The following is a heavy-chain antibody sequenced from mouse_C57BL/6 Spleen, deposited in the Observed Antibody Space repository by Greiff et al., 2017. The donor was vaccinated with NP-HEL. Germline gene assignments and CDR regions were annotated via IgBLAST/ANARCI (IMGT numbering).Heavy chain of an antibody. D-gene: IGHD1-1*01. V-gene: IGHV1-53*01. Sequence: VQLQQPGTELVKPGASVKLSCKASGYTFTSYWMHWVKQRPGQGLEWIGNINPSNGGTNYNEKFKSKATLTVDKSSSTAYMQLSSLTSEYSAVYYCARYGSSYMGAMDYWGQGTSVTVSS. CDR2: INPSNGGT. CDR1: GYTFTSYW. J-gene: IGHJ4*01. CDR3: ARYGSSYMGAMDY.